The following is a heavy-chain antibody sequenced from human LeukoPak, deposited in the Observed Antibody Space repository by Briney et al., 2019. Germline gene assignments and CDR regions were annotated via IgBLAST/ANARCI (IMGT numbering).Heavy chain of an antibody. J-gene: IGHJ3*02. D-gene: IGHD3-16*01. CDR3: ARVGGGLDAFDI. Sequence: SETLSLTCTVSGGSISSYYWSWIRQPAGKGLEWIGRIYTSASTYYNPSLKSRVTISVDTSKNQFSLKLSSVTAADTAVYYCARVGGGLDAFDIWGQGTMVTVSS. CDR2: IYTSAST. CDR1: GGSISSYY. V-gene: IGHV4-4*07.